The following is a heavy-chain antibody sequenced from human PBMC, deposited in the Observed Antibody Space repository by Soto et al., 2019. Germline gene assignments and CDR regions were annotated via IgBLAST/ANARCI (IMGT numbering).Heavy chain of an antibody. V-gene: IGHV4-39*07. CDR3: ARPQYYYDSSGYWFDP. CDR2: IYYSGST. Sequence: SETLSLTCTVSGGSISSSSYYWGWIRQPPGKGLEWIGSIYYSGSTYYNPSLKSRVTISVDTSKNQFSLKLSSVTAADTAVYYCARPQYYYDSSGYWFDPWGQGTLVTVSS. D-gene: IGHD3-22*01. CDR1: GGSISSSSYY. J-gene: IGHJ5*02.